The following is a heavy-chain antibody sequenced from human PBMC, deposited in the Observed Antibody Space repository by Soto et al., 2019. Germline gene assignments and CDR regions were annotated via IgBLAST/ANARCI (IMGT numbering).Heavy chain of an antibody. CDR3: ATDSVYYYYYMDV. J-gene: IGHJ6*03. CDR2: ISGSGGST. V-gene: IGHV3-23*01. CDR1: GFTFSSYA. Sequence: EVQLLESGGGLVQPGGSLRLSCAASGFTFSSYAMSWVRQAPGKGLEWVSAISGSGGSTYYADSVKGRFTISRDNSKNTLYLQMNSLRAEDTAVYYCATDSVYYYYYMDVWGKGTTVTVSS.